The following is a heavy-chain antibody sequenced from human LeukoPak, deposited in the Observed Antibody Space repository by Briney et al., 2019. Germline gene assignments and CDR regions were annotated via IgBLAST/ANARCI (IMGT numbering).Heavy chain of an antibody. Sequence: PGGSLRLSCAASGFTFSSYSMNWVRQPPGKGLEWIGEINHSGSTNYNPSLKSRVTISVDTSKNQFSLKLSSVTAADTAVYYCARGPMVRGAPYGRVWGQGTLVTVSS. CDR3: ARGPMVRGAPYGRV. D-gene: IGHD3-10*01. CDR2: INHSGST. CDR1: GFTFSSYS. V-gene: IGHV4-34*01. J-gene: IGHJ4*02.